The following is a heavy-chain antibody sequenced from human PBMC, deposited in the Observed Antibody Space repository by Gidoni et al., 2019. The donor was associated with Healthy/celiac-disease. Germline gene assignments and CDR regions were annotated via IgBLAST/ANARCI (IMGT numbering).Heavy chain of an antibody. J-gene: IGHJ5*02. CDR3: AHSVNWYSGYDYNWFDP. V-gene: IGHV2-5*02. CDR2: IYWDDDK. CDR1: GFSLSTSGVG. D-gene: IGHD5-12*01. Sequence: QITLKESGPTLVKPTQTLTLTCTFSGFSLSTSGVGVGWIRQPPGKALEWLALIYWDDDKRYSPSLKSRLTITKDTSKNQVVLTMTNMDPVDTATYYCAHSVNWYSGYDYNWFDPWGQGTLVTVSS.